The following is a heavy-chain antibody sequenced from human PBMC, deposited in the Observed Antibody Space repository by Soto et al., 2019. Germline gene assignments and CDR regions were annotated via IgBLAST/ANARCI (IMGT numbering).Heavy chain of an antibody. D-gene: IGHD3-10*01. J-gene: IGHJ6*02. V-gene: IGHV4-39*01. CDR1: GGSISSSSYY. CDR3: ARRPRSQGNYYYGMDV. Sequence: SETLSLTCTVSGGSISSSSYYWGWIRQPPGKGLEWIGSIYYSGSTYYNPSLKSRVTISVDTSKNQFSLKLSSVTAADTAVYYCARRPRSQGNYYYGMDVWGQGTTVTVSS. CDR2: IYYSGST.